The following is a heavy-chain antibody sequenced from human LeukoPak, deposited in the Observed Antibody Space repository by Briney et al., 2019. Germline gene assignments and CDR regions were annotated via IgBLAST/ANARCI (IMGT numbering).Heavy chain of an antibody. CDR2: INPNSGGT. Sequence: ASVKVSCKASGYTFTGYYMHWVRQAPGQGLEWMGWINPNSGGTNYAQKFRGWVTMTRDTSISTAYMELSRLRSDDTAVYYCARGERYFDWLLDYWGQGTLVTVSS. D-gene: IGHD3-9*01. V-gene: IGHV1-2*04. J-gene: IGHJ4*02. CDR1: GYTFTGYY. CDR3: ARGERYFDWLLDY.